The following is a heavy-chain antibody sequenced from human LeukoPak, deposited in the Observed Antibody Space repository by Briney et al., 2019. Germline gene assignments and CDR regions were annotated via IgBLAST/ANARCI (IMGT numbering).Heavy chain of an antibody. CDR2: IISIFDTG. J-gene: IGHJ6*03. Sequence: SVKVSCKASGGTFSSYAISWVRQAPGQGLEWMGGIISIFDTGNYAQKFQGRVTITADKSTSTAYMELSSLRSEDTAVYYCASRPISGGGYEINYYYYYMDVWGKGTTVTVSS. CDR1: GGTFSSYA. D-gene: IGHD5-12*01. CDR3: ASRPISGGGYEINYYYYYMDV. V-gene: IGHV1-69*06.